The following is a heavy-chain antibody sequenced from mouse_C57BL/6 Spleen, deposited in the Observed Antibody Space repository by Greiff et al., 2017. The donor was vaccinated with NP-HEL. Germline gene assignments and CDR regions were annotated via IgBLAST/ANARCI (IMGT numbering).Heavy chain of an antibody. D-gene: IGHD3-3*01. CDR3: ARVGWGRYFDY. Sequence: QVQLKESGPELVKPGASVKLSCKASGYTFTSYDINWVKQRPGQGLEWIGWIYPRDGSTKYNEKFKGKATLTVDTSSSTAYMELHSLTSEVSAVYFCARVGWGRYFDYWGQGTTLTVSS. V-gene: IGHV1-85*01. CDR1: GYTFTSYD. CDR2: IYPRDGST. J-gene: IGHJ2*01.